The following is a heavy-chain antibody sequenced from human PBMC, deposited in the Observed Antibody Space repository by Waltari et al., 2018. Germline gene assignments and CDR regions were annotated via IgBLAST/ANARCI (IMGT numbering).Heavy chain of an antibody. CDR1: GFTFSSYN. Sequence: EVQLVESGGGVVKPGGSLRLSCAASGFTFSSYNMNWVRQAPGKGLEWLSIISYSSSYIYYADSVKGRFTVSRDNAKNSLYLQMNSLRAEDTAVYYCARDHEYGGKADYWGQGTLVTVSS. D-gene: IGHD4-17*01. V-gene: IGHV3-21*01. CDR2: ISYSSSYI. J-gene: IGHJ4*02. CDR3: ARDHEYGGKADY.